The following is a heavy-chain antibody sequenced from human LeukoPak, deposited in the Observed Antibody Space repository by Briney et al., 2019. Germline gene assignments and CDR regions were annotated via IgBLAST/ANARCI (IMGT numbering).Heavy chain of an antibody. D-gene: IGHD1-26*01. J-gene: IGHJ4*02. V-gene: IGHV3-7*01. Sequence: GGSLRLSCVGSGFTFSSYWMSWVRQAPGKGLEWVANIKQDGREKYYVDSVKGRFTISRDNAKNSLYLQMNSLRVEDTAVYYCARSGAPIDYWGQGTLVTVSS. CDR2: IKQDGREK. CDR3: ARSGAPIDY. CDR1: GFTFSSYW.